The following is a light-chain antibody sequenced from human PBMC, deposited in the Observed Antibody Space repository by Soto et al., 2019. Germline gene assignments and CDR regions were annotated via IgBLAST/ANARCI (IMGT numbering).Light chain of an antibody. CDR3: CSYTGTVWV. CDR2: DVT. Sequence: QSALTQPRSVSGSPGQSVTISCTGTSSDVGAYNYVSWYQQHPGKAPKLVIYDVTKRPSGVPDRFFGSKSGNTASLTVSGLQAEDEADYYCCSYTGTVWVFGGGTKLTVL. J-gene: IGLJ3*02. V-gene: IGLV2-11*01. CDR1: SSDVGAYNY.